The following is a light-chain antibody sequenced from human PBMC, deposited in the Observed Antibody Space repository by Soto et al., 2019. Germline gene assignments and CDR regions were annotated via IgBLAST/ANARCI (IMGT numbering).Light chain of an antibody. Sequence: QSALIQPPSASGTPGHRVTISCSGSSSNIGSNTVNWYQQLPRTAPKLLIYSNGQRPSGVPDRFSASKSGTSASLAISGLQSEDEADYYCATWDDSLNGYVFGTGTKVTVL. CDR2: SNG. CDR1: SSNIGSNT. V-gene: IGLV1-44*01. J-gene: IGLJ1*01. CDR3: ATWDDSLNGYV.